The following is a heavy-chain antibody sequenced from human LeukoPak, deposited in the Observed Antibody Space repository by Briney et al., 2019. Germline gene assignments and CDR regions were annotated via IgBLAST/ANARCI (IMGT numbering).Heavy chain of an antibody. V-gene: IGHV4-39*01. Sequence: PSETLSLTCTVSGGSISSSSYYWGWIRQPPGKGLEWIGSIYYSGSTYYNPSLKSRVTISVDTSKNQFSLKLSSVTAADTAVYYCASLDYGDYATDYWGQGTLVTVSS. CDR3: ASLDYGDYATDY. CDR2: IYYSGST. CDR1: GGSISSSSYY. D-gene: IGHD4-17*01. J-gene: IGHJ4*02.